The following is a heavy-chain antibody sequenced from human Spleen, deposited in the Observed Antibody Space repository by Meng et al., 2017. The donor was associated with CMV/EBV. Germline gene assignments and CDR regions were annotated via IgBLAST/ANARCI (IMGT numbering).Heavy chain of an antibody. CDR3: ARSRSTRGYYFDF. J-gene: IGHJ4*02. Sequence: GGSLRLSCAASGFTFSSYTVNWVRQAPGKGLEWVANIKQDGSEKYYVDSVKGRFTISRDNAKNSLYLQMNSLRAEDTAVYYCARSRSTRGYYFDFWGQGTLVTVSS. D-gene: IGHD2-2*01. V-gene: IGHV3-7*01. CDR2: IKQDGSEK. CDR1: GFTFSSYT.